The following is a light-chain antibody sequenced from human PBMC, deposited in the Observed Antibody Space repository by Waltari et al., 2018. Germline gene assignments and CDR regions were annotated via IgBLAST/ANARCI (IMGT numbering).Light chain of an antibody. CDR1: QSIGRY. J-gene: IGKJ1*01. CDR3: QNHERLPAT. CDR2: GAS. Sequence: EVVLTQFPGTLSLSPGETATLSCRASQSIGRYLVWYQQKSGQAPRLLIYGASTRATGIPDRFSGSGSGTDFSLTISRLEAEDFAVYYCQNHERLPATFGQGTKVEMK. V-gene: IGKV3-20*01.